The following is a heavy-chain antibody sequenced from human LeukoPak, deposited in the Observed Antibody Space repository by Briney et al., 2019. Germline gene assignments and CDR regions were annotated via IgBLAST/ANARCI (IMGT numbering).Heavy chain of an antibody. CDR1: GFTFDDYA. V-gene: IGHV3-9*03. Sequence: GGSLRLSCAASGFTFDDYAMHWVRQGPGKGLEWVSGISWNSGSIGYADSVKGRFTISRDNAKNSLYLQMNSLRAEDMALYYCAKDYDSSGYSLGGAFDIWGQGTMVTVSS. D-gene: IGHD3-22*01. CDR3: AKDYDSSGYSLGGAFDI. J-gene: IGHJ3*02. CDR2: ISWNSGSI.